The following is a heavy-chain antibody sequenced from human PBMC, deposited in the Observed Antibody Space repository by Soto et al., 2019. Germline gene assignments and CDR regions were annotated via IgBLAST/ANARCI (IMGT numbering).Heavy chain of an antibody. CDR3: ARELGQLVSDYFDY. D-gene: IGHD6-6*01. J-gene: IGHJ4*02. V-gene: IGHV3-7*03. CDR2: IKQDGSEK. Sequence: GGSLRLSCAASGFTFSSYWMSWVRQAPGKGLEWVANIKQDGSEKYYVDSVKGRLTISRDNAKNSLNLQMNSLSAEDTAVYSCARELGQLVSDYFDYWGQGTLVTVSS. CDR1: GFTFSSYW.